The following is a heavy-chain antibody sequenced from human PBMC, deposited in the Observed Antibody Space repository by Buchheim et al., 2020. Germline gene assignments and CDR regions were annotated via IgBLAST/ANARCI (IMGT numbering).Heavy chain of an antibody. J-gene: IGHJ4*02. CDR3: ARGRGYEYYFDY. CDR2: IIPILGIA. D-gene: IGHD5-12*01. Sequence: QVQLVQSGAAVKKPGSSVKVSCKASGGTFSSNTSSWVRQAPGQGLEWMGRIIPILGIANYAQKFQGRVTITADKSTSPSYMQLSSLRSEDTAVYYCARGRGYEYYFDYWGQGTL. CDR1: GGTFSSNT. V-gene: IGHV1-69*02.